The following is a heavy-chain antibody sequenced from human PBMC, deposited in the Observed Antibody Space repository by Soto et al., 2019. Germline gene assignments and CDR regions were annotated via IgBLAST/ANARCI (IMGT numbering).Heavy chain of an antibody. CDR3: ARGVRYFDFANYCDY. Sequence: SETLSLTCTVSGGSISTYYWSWIRQPPGKGLEWIGYIYYSGSTNYNPSLKSRVTISVDTSKNQFSLKLSSVTAADTAVYYCARGVRYFDFANYCDYWGQGTLVTVSS. D-gene: IGHD3-9*01. CDR2: IYYSGST. V-gene: IGHV4-59*01. J-gene: IGHJ4*02. CDR1: GGSISTYY.